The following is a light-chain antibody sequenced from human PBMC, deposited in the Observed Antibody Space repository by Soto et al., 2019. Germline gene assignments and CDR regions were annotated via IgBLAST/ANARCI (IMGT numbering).Light chain of an antibody. CDR2: EVS. CDR1: SSDVGSYNL. V-gene: IGLV2-23*02. J-gene: IGLJ2*01. Sequence: QSALTQPASVSGSPGQSSTISCTGTSSDVGSYNLVSWYQQHPGKAPKLMIYEVSKRPSGVSNRFSGSKSGNTASLTISGLQAEDEADYYCCSYAGSSTVVFGGGTKLTV. CDR3: CSYAGSSTVV.